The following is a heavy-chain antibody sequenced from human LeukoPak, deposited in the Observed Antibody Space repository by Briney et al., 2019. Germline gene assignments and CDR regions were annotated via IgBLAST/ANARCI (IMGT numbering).Heavy chain of an antibody. CDR1: GFTFNNYR. V-gene: IGHV3-21*01. D-gene: IGHD4/OR15-4a*01. CDR2: ISYTSTYI. CDR3: ARYGADCFDY. J-gene: IGHJ4*02. Sequence: GGSLRLSCAASGFTFNNYRMNWVRQAPGKGLEWVASISYTSTYIFYADSLKGRFTISRDNTENSLYLQMNSLRAEDTAVYYCARYGADCFDYWGQGTLVTVSS.